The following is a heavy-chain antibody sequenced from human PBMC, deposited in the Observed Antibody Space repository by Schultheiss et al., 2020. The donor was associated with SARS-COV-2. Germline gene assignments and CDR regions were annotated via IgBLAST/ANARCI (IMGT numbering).Heavy chain of an antibody. J-gene: IGHJ4*02. Sequence: GGSLRLSCAASGFTFSSNYMSWVRQAPGKGLEWVSVIYSGGSTYYADSVKGRFTISRDNSKNTLYLQMNSLRAEDTAVYYCASPSSGSPWWYFDYWGQGTLVTVAS. CDR1: GFTFSSNY. CDR2: IYSGGST. CDR3: ASPSSGSPWWYFDY. V-gene: IGHV3-53*01. D-gene: IGHD6-19*01.